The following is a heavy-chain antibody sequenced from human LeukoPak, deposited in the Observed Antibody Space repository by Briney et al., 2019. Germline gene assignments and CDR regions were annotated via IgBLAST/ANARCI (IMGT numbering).Heavy chain of an antibody. CDR3: ARRQVVGGNYYGIDV. Sequence: PGGSLRLSCAASGFTFSDYYMSGIRQAPGKGLGWVSYISSSSSYTNYAESVKGRFTISRDNAKNSLYLQMNSLRAEDTAVYYCARRQVVGGNYYGIDVWGQGTTVTVSS. D-gene: IGHD2-15*01. V-gene: IGHV3-11*03. CDR1: GFTFSDYY. J-gene: IGHJ6*02. CDR2: ISSSSSYT.